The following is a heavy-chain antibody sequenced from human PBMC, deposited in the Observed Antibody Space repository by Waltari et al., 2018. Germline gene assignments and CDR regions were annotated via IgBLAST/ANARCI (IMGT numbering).Heavy chain of an antibody. CDR2: IYYSGST. D-gene: IGHD1-26*01. Sequence: QVQLQESGPGLVKPSETLSLTCTVSGGSISSYYWSWIRQPPGKGLEWIGYIYYSGSTNYNPSLKSRVTISVDTSKNQCSLKLSSVTAADTAVYYCASRSIVGATYDAFDIWGQGTMVTVSS. CDR1: GGSISSYY. V-gene: IGHV4-59*01. J-gene: IGHJ3*02. CDR3: ASRSIVGATYDAFDI.